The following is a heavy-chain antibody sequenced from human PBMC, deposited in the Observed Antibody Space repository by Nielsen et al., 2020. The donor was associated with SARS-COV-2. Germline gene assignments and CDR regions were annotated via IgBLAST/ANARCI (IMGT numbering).Heavy chain of an antibody. CDR1: GYTFTSYY. CDR2: INPSGGST. V-gene: IGHV1-46*01. Sequence: ASVKVSCKASGYTFTSYYMHWVRQAPGQGLEWMGIINPSGGSTSYAQKFQGRVTMTRDTSTSTVYMELSSLRAEDTAVYYCAKLLSPSYYYDSSGADYWLDAFDIWGQGTMVTVSS. D-gene: IGHD3-22*01. CDR3: AKLLSPSYYYDSSGADYWLDAFDI. J-gene: IGHJ3*02.